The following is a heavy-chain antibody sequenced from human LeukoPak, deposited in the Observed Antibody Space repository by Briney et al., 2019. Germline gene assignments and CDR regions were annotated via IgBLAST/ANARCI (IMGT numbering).Heavy chain of an antibody. J-gene: IGHJ6*03. D-gene: IGHD6-19*01. Sequence: ASVKVSCKASGYTFTGYYMHWVRQAPGQGIEWMGWINPNSGGTNYAQKFQGRVTMTRDTSISTAYMELSRLRSDDTAVYYCARDRVAVAGSYMDVWGKGTTVTVSS. CDR3: ARDRVAVAGSYMDV. V-gene: IGHV1-2*02. CDR2: INPNSGGT. CDR1: GYTFTGYY.